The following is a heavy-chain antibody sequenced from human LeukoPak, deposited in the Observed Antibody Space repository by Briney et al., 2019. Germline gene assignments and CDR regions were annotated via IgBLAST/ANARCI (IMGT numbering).Heavy chain of an antibody. CDR1: GYTFTNYG. Sequence: ASVKVSCKASGYTFTNYGISWVRQAPGQGLEWMGWISAYTGNTNYAQNFQGRVTMTTDTSTSTAFMELRSLRSDDTVVYYCARSGVGYFYDNTGYYPLDYWGQGTLVTASS. V-gene: IGHV1-18*01. J-gene: IGHJ4*02. CDR3: ARSGVGYFYDNTGYYPLDY. CDR2: ISAYTGNT. D-gene: IGHD3-22*01.